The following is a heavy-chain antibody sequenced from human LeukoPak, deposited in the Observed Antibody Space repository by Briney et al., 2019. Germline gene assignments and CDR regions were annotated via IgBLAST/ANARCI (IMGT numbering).Heavy chain of an antibody. CDR3: ARHSTIFGVVGGFDP. J-gene: IGHJ5*02. CDR2: IYYSGGT. V-gene: IGHV4-39*01. CDR1: GGSISSTSYY. D-gene: IGHD3-3*01. Sequence: SETLSLTCTVSGGSISSTSYYWGWIRQPPGKGLEWIGSIYYSGGTYYNPSLKSRVTISVDTSKNQFSLKLSSVTAADTAVYYCARHSTIFGVVGGFDPWGQGTLVTVSS.